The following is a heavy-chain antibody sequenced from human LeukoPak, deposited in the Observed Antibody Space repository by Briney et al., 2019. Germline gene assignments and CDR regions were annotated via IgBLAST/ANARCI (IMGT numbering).Heavy chain of an antibody. Sequence: SETLSLTCTVSGGSISSGDYYWSWIRQPAGKGLEWIGRIYTSGSTNYNPSLKSRVTISVDTSKNQFSLKLSSVTAADTAVYYCARTGDGSGSYSTYYFDYWGQGTLVTVSS. J-gene: IGHJ4*02. CDR3: ARTGDGSGSYSTYYFDY. CDR1: GGSISSGDYY. CDR2: IYTSGST. V-gene: IGHV4-61*02. D-gene: IGHD3-10*01.